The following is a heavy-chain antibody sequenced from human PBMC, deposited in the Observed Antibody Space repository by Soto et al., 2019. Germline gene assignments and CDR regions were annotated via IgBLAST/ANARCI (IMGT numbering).Heavy chain of an antibody. Sequence: SVKVSCKASGGTFSSYAISWVRQAPGQGLEWMGGIIPIFGTANYAQKFQGRVTITADESTNTAYMELGSLRSDDTAVYYCVRDASSGYRGWWDPWGQGTLVTVSS. CDR3: VRDASSGYRGWWDP. D-gene: IGHD5-12*01. CDR1: GGTFSSYA. CDR2: IIPIFGTA. V-gene: IGHV1-69*13. J-gene: IGHJ5*02.